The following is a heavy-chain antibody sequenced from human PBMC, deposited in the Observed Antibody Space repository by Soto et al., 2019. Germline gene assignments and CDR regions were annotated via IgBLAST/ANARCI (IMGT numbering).Heavy chain of an antibody. CDR2: ISPDGRTT. V-gene: IGHV3-74*01. CDR1: GFSFSHYW. J-gene: IGHJ4*02. D-gene: IGHD3-10*01. CDR3: EDSWLPTSY. Sequence: VGSLRLSCAASGFSFSHYWVHWVRQAPGKGLVWVSRISPDGRTTTYADSVKGRFTISRDNAKSTLYLQMNSLTVEDGAVYYCEDSWLPTSYWGPGTLVTVSS.